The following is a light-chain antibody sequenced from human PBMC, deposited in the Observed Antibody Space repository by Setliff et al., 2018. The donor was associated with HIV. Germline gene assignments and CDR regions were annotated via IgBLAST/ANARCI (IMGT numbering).Light chain of an antibody. J-gene: IGLJ1*01. CDR2: EVS. V-gene: IGLV2-23*02. CDR3: CPYAGSYLYV. Sequence: QSALTQPASVSGSPGQSITISCTGTTSDIGNFNLVSWYQQHPGKAPKLMICEVSKRPSGVSDRFSGSKSANTASLTISGLQAEDEADYYCCPYAGSYLYVFGTGTKVTVL. CDR1: TSDIGNFNL.